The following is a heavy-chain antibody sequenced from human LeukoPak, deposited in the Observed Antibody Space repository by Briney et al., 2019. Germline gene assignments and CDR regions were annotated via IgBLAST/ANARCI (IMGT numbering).Heavy chain of an antibody. CDR1: GFTFRHYW. CDR2: IKPDGSEK. Sequence: PGGSLRLSCAASGFTFRHYWTNWVRQASGKGPEWVANIKPDGSEKRYADSVKGRFTISRDNAENSLYLQMDSLRAEDTAVYYCARVVGTDEGADYWGQGTLVTVSS. D-gene: IGHD1-7*01. CDR3: ARVVGTDEGADY. J-gene: IGHJ4*02. V-gene: IGHV3-7*04.